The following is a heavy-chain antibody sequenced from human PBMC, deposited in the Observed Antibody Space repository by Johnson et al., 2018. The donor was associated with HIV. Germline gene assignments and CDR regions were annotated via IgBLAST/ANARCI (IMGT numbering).Heavy chain of an antibody. CDR3: AKIMSKWSVDDDAFDV. V-gene: IGHV3-30*04. CDR1: GFTFSSYA. CDR2: ISYDGSNK. J-gene: IGHJ3*01. D-gene: IGHD2-15*01. Sequence: QVQLVESGGGVVQPGRSLRLSCAASGFTFSSYAMHWVRQAPGKGLEWVAVISYDGSNKYYTDSVKGRFTISRDNSKNTLHLQMNSLRAEDTAVYYCAKIMSKWSVDDDAFDVWGQGTMVTVSS.